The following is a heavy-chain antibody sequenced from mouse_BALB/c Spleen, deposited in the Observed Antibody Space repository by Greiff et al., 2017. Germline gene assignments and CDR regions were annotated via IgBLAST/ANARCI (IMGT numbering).Heavy chain of an antibody. CDR1: GFSLTSYG. J-gene: IGHJ4*01. CDR2: IWAGGST. D-gene: IGHD2-14*01. V-gene: IGHV2-9*02. CDR3: ASYYRYAMDY. Sequence: QVQLKQSGPGLVAPSQSLSITCTVSGFSLTSYGVHWVRQPPGKGLEWLGVIWAGGSTNYNSALMSRLSISKDNSKSQVFLKMNSPQTDDTAMYYCASYYRYAMDYWGQGTSVTVSS.